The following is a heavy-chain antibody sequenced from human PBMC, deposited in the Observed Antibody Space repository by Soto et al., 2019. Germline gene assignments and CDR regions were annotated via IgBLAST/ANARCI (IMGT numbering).Heavy chain of an antibody. J-gene: IGHJ2*01. CDR1: GFIFSDQY. D-gene: IGHD1-26*01. CDR3: ARDLAGAPYVDL. CDR2: IRNKANRYTR. V-gene: IGHV3-72*01. Sequence: GQLVESGGGLVQPGGSLRLSCAASGFIFSDQYMDWVRQAPGKGLEWVGRIRNKANRYTREYAASVKGRFTISSDDSKISLYLQMNSLKTEDTALYYCARDLAGAPYVDLWGRGTLVTVSS.